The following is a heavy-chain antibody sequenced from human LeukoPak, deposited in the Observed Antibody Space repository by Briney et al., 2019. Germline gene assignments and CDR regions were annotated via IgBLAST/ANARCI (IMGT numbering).Heavy chain of an antibody. CDR3: TRVSTDFWSGLPDY. CDR1: GFTFGDYP. J-gene: IGHJ4*02. V-gene: IGHV3-49*04. Sequence: GGSLRLSCTASGFTFGDYPMSWVRQAPGKGLEWVGFIRSKAYGGTTEYAASVKGRFTISRDDSKSIAYLQMNSLKTEDTAVYYCTRVSTDFWSGLPDYWGQGTLVTVSS. CDR2: IRSKAYGGTT. D-gene: IGHD3-3*01.